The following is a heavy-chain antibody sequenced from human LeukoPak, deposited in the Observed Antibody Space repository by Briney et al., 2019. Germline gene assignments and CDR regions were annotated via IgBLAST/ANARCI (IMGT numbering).Heavy chain of an antibody. D-gene: IGHD3-22*01. Sequence: GGSLRLSCAASGFTLSSYAMSWVRQAPGKGPEWVSAISGSGGSTYYADSVKGRFTISRDNSKNTLYLQMNSLRAEDTAVYYCAKRSRAEAPRYYYDSSGRTEFDYWGQGTLVTVSS. CDR1: GFTLSSYA. CDR3: AKRSRAEAPRYYYDSSGRTEFDY. V-gene: IGHV3-23*01. J-gene: IGHJ4*02. CDR2: ISGSGGST.